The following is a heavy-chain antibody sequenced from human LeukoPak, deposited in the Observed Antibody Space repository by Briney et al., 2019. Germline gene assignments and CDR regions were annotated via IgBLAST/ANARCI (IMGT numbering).Heavy chain of an antibody. CDR1: GYTFTGYY. D-gene: IGHD3-10*01. J-gene: IGHJ4*02. V-gene: IGHV1-2*02. Sequence: ASVKVSCKASGYTFTGYYMHWVRQAPGQGLEWMGWINPNSGGTNYAQKFQGRVTMTRDTSISTAYMELSRLRSDDTAVYYCARQGVWEKWFGEFQEYYFDYWGQGTLVTVSS. CDR3: ARQGVWEKWFGEFQEYYFDY. CDR2: INPNSGGT.